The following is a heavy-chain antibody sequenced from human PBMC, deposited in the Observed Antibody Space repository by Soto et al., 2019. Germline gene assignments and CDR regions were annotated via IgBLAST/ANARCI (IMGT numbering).Heavy chain of an antibody. V-gene: IGHV3-33*01. J-gene: IGHJ4*02. CDR2: IWYDGSNK. D-gene: IGHD1-26*01. Sequence: QVQLVESGGGXXXXXXXXXLSCAASGFTFSSYGMHWVRQAPGKGLEWVAVIWYDGSNKYYADSVKGRFTISRDNSKNTLYLKMNSLRAEDTAVYYCARGMGELYYFDYWGQGTLVTVSS. CDR1: GFTFSSYG. CDR3: ARGMGELYYFDY.